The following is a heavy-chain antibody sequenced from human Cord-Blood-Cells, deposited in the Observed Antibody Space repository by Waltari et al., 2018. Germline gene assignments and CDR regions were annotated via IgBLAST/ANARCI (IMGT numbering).Heavy chain of an antibody. CDR3: AIYLELRDYFDY. D-gene: IGHD1-7*01. CDR1: GGSISSSSYY. CDR2: IYYSGST. Sequence: QLQLQESGPGLVKPSETLSLTCTVPGGSISSSSYYWGWIRQPPGKGLEWIGSIYYSGSTYYNPSLKSRVTISVDTSKNQFSLKLSSVTAADTAVYYCAIYLELRDYFDYWGQGTLVTVSS. V-gene: IGHV4-39*01. J-gene: IGHJ4*02.